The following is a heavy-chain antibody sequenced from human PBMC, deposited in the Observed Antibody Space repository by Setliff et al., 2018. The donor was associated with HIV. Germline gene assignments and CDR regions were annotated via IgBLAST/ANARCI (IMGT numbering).Heavy chain of an antibody. V-gene: IGHV3-66*02. CDR2: IYSDGST. J-gene: IGHJ4*02. Sequence: AGESLKISCEASGFTVSSSYMAWVRQAPGKGLEWVSTIYSDGSTYHRDSVKGRFTLSRDNSKNTVYLQVGSLRPDDTAMYYCARSRPYNSALDYWGQGTLVTVSS. D-gene: IGHD6-25*01. CDR3: ARSRPYNSALDY. CDR1: GFTVSSSY.